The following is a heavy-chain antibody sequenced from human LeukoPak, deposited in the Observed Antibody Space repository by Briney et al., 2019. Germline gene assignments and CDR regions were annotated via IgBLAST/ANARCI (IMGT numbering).Heavy chain of an antibody. Sequence: GGSLSLSCAASGFTFSSYGMRWVRQAPGKGLEWVAVIWYDGSNKYYADSVKGRFTISRDNSKNTLYLQMTSLTAEDTAVYYCARDRSYGSGSYNFDYWGQGTLVTVSS. J-gene: IGHJ4*02. CDR1: GFTFSSYG. V-gene: IGHV3-33*01. CDR3: ARDRSYGSGSYNFDY. CDR2: IWYDGSNK. D-gene: IGHD3-10*01.